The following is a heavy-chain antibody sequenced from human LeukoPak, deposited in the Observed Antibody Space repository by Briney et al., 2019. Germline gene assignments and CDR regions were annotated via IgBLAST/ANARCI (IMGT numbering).Heavy chain of an antibody. J-gene: IGHJ5*02. D-gene: IGHD3-3*01. V-gene: IGHV4-38-2*01. CDR1: GGSFSGYY. Sequence: SETLSLTXAVYGGSFSGYYWGWIRQPPGKGLEWIGSIYHSGSTYYNPSLKSRVTISVDTSKNQFSLKLSSVTAADTAVYYCARHAQDYDFWSGYSNWFDPWGQGTLVTVSS. CDR2: IYHSGST. CDR3: ARHAQDYDFWSGYSNWFDP.